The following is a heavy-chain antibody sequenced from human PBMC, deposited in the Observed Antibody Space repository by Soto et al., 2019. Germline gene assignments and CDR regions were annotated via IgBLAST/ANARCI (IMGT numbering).Heavy chain of an antibody. CDR1: GFSLSTSGVG. CDR2: IYWDDSK. V-gene: IGHV2-5*02. CDR3: AHKGPEDWPLDY. D-gene: IGHD3-9*01. Sequence: QITLKESGPTLVRPTQTLTLTCAFSGFSLSTSGVGVGWIRQPPGKALEWLAVIYWDDSKHHSPSLRSRLTITKDTSKNQVVFTMTNMDPMDTGTYYCAHKGPEDWPLDYWGQGTLVTVSS. J-gene: IGHJ4*02.